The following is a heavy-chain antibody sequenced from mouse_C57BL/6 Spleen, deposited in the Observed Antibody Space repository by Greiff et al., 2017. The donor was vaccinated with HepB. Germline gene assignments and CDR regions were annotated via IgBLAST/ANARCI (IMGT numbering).Heavy chain of an antibody. D-gene: IGHD2-4*01. CDR2: IHPNSGST. J-gene: IGHJ2*01. Sequence: QVQLQQPGAELVKPGASVKLSCKASGYTFTSYWMHWVKQRPGQGLEWIGMIHPNSGSTNYNEKFQSKATLTVDKSSSTADMQLSSLTSEDSAVYYCARSRDYDFSFDYWGQGTTLTVSS. CDR3: ARSRDYDFSFDY. V-gene: IGHV1-64*01. CDR1: GYTFTSYW.